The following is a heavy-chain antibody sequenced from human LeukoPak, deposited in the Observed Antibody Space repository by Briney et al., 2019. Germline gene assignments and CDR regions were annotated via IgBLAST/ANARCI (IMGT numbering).Heavy chain of an antibody. V-gene: IGHV4-38-2*02. Sequence: PPETLSLTCTVSGYSISSGYYWGWIRQPPGKGLEWIGSIYHSGSTYYNPSLKSRVTISVDTSKNQLSLELSSVTAADTAVYYCARRGLSSWSNFDYWGQGTLVTVSS. CDR3: ARRGLSSWSNFDY. J-gene: IGHJ4*02. CDR2: IYHSGST. D-gene: IGHD6-13*01. CDR1: GYSISSGYY.